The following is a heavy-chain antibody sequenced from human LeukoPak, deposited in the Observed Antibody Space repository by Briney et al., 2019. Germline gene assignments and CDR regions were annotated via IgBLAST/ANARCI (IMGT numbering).Heavy chain of an antibody. CDR2: INHSGST. V-gene: IGHV4-34*01. D-gene: IGHD3-16*01. J-gene: IGHJ4*02. CDR1: GGSFSGYY. CDR3: AMDHSMITSD. Sequence: PSETLSLACAVYGGSFSGYYWSWIRQPPGKGLEWIGEINHSGSTNYNLSLKSRVTISVDTSKNQFSLKLSSVTAADTAVYYCAMDHSMITSDWGQGTLVTVSS.